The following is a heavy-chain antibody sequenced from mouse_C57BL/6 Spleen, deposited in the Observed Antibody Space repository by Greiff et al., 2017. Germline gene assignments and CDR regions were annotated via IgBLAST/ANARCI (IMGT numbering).Heavy chain of an antibody. Sequence: VQLQQSGAELVRPGTSVKVSCKASGYAFTNYLIEWVKQRPGQGLEWIGVINPGSGGTNYNEKFKGKATLTADKSSSTAYMQFSSLTSEDSAVYFCARGGDYFDYWGQGTTLTVSS. CDR1: GYAFTNYL. CDR3: ARGGDYFDY. J-gene: IGHJ2*01. CDR2: INPGSGGT. V-gene: IGHV1-54*01.